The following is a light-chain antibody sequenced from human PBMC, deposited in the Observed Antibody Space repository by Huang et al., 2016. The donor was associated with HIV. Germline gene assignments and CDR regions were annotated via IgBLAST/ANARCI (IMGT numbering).Light chain of an antibody. CDR3: QQYHNWPPLT. Sequence: EIVLTQSPDTLSVSPGERATLPCRASQSVGTNLAWYQHKVGQAPRLLIYAASARATGIPGKFSGSGSGNEFTLTISGLQSEDFGLYYCQQYHNWPPLTFGGGTKVEIK. CDR1: QSVGTN. V-gene: IGKV3-15*01. CDR2: AAS. J-gene: IGKJ4*01.